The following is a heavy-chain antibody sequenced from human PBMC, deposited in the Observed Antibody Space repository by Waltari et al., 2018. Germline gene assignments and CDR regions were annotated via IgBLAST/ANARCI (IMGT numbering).Heavy chain of an antibody. CDR3: ATYIGASVGTAAFDV. D-gene: IGHD5-12*01. CDR2: ISYAGTT. V-gene: IGHV4-39*01. J-gene: IGHJ3*01. Sequence: QLQLQESSPGPVKPSETLSLTCSVSGGSIDTPTHYWSWIRQPPGQGLEWIGTISYAGTTYTNPSLRSRLTMSRDTSKNQLSLTLGSTTAADTAVYYCATYIGASVGTAAFDVWGQGTMVTVSS. CDR1: GGSIDTPTHY.